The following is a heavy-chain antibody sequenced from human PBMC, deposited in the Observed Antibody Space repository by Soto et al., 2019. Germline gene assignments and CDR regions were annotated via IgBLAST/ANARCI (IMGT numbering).Heavy chain of an antibody. CDR2: MTSDTKTI. CDR1: GFTFRIYS. V-gene: IGHV3-48*02. J-gene: IGHJ4*01. CDR3: ARSVEGHFDY. Sequence: EVQLVESGGGLVQPGGSLRLSCAASGFTFRIYSMNWVRQAPGKGLEWISYMTSDTKTIKYADSVKGRFTITRDNDKNSVYLQMTSLRDEDTAVYYCARSVEGHFDYWGHGTRVTVSS. D-gene: IGHD6-19*01.